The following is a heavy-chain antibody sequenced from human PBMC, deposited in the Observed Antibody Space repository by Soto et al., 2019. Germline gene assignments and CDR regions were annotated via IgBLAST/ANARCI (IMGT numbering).Heavy chain of an antibody. CDR3: ARWVEPIAVAGPSYYYYGMDV. J-gene: IGHJ6*02. CDR2: MNPNSGNT. V-gene: IGHV1-8*01. Sequence: ASVKVSCKASGYTFTSYDINWVRQATGQGLEWMGWMNPNSGNTGYAQKCQGRVTMTRNTSISTAYMELSSLRSEDTAVYYCARWVEPIAVAGPSYYYYGMDVWGQGTTVTVSS. D-gene: IGHD6-19*01. CDR1: GYTFTSYD.